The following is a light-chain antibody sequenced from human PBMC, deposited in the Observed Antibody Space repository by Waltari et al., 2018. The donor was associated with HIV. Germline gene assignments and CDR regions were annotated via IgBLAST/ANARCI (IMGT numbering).Light chain of an antibody. J-gene: IGKJ4*01. Sequence: EIVLTQSPATLSLSPGERATLSCRASQSVSTYLAWYQQRPGQAPRLLIYDAASMATGIPARFSGSGSGTDFTLTISSLEPADFAVYYCQQRSDWPRSTFGGGTKVEIK. CDR3: QQRSDWPRST. CDR1: QSVSTY. V-gene: IGKV3-11*01. CDR2: DAA.